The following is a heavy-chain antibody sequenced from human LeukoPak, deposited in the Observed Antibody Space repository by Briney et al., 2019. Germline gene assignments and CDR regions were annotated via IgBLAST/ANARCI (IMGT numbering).Heavy chain of an antibody. J-gene: IGHJ4*02. V-gene: IGHV4-31*03. D-gene: IGHD2-15*01. CDR1: GGSISSGGYY. CDR3: ARTSGYCSGGSCYSPYYFDY. CDR2: IYYSGST. Sequence: SQTLSLTCTVSGGSISSGGYYWSWIRQHPGKGLEWIGYIYYSGSTYFNPSLKSRVTISVDTSKNQFSLKLSSVTAADTAVYYCARTSGYCSGGSCYSPYYFDYWGQGTLVTVSS.